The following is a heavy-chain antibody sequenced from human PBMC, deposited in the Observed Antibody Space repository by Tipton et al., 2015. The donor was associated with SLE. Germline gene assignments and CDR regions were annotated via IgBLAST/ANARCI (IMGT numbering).Heavy chain of an antibody. CDR3: ARGRILYGSGPLAH. D-gene: IGHD3-10*01. J-gene: IGHJ4*02. Sequence: SLRLSCAASGFSFSEYSMDWVRQPPGKGLEWVASISSRSDYIYYADSVKGRFTISRDNAKNSLYLQMNGLRVEDTAVYYCARGRILYGSGPLAHWGQGALVTVSS. CDR2: ISSRSDYI. V-gene: IGHV3-21*01. CDR1: GFSFSEYS.